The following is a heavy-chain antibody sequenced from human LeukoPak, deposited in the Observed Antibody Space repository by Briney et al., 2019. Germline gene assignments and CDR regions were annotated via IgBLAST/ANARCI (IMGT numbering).Heavy chain of an antibody. V-gene: IGHV1-18*01. Sequence: GASVKVSCKASGYTFTSYGISGVRQAPGQGLEWMGWISACYGNTNYAQKLQGRVTMTTDTSTSTAYMELRSLRSDDTDVYYCARDLMSRWGYFDYWGEGTLVTVSS. CDR3: ARDLMSRWGYFDY. J-gene: IGHJ4*02. CDR2: ISACYGNT. CDR1: GYTFTSYG. D-gene: IGHD7-27*01.